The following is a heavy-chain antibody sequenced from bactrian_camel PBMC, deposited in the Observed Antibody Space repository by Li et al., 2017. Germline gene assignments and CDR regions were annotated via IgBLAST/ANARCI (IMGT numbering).Heavy chain of an antibody. V-gene: IGHV3S40*01. CDR3: AAGRVCVDLGRGRPDY. Sequence: VQLVESGGGSVQSGGSLRLSCVASGNTVSRNNCTGWFRQAPGQEREWVAHTYLRGNGLSVYSDSVKGRFTISQDAAKNTVSLQMNSLKPDDTAIYYCAAGRVCVDLGRGRPDYWGRGTQVTVS. CDR1: GNTVSRNN. CDR2: TYLRGNGLS. D-gene: IGHD3*01. J-gene: IGHJ4*01.